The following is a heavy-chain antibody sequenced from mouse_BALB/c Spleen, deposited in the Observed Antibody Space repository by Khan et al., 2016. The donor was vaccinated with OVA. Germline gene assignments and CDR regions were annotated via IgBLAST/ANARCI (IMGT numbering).Heavy chain of an antibody. CDR1: GYTFTTYY. V-gene: IGHV1S56*01. CDR2: IYPGSFNT. J-gene: IGHJ4*01. CDR3: ARDDYFLGDTMDY. Sequence: QVQLQQSGPELVKPGASVRISCKASGYTFTTYYIHWVKQRPGQGLEWIGWIYPGSFNTNYSEKFKGKATLTADKSSSTAYMQLSSLTSEDSAVDLSARDDYFLGDTMDYWGQGTSVTVSS. D-gene: IGHD2-4*01.